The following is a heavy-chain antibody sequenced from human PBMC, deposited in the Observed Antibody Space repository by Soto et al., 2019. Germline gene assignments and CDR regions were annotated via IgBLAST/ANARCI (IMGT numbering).Heavy chain of an antibody. CDR3: AKDLGGGYRGLSYYYYGMDV. Sequence: GGSLRLSCAASGFTFSSYGMHWVRQAPGKGLEWVAVISYDGSNKYYADSVKGRFTISRDNSKNTLYLQMNSLRAEDTAVYYCAKDLGGGYRGLSYYYYGMDVWGQGTTVTVSS. V-gene: IGHV3-30*18. D-gene: IGHD5-12*01. J-gene: IGHJ6*02. CDR2: ISYDGSNK. CDR1: GFTFSSYG.